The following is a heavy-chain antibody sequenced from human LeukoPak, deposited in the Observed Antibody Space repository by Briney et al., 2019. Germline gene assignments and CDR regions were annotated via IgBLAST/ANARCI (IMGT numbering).Heavy chain of an antibody. CDR2: ISGSGGST. CDR3: ARVVPPTDYGLGSYFWDPYYFDY. CDR1: GFTFSSYG. V-gene: IGHV3-23*01. D-gene: IGHD3-10*01. Sequence: PGGSLRLSCAASGFTFSSYGMSWVRQAPGKGLKWVSAISGSGGSTYYADSVKGRFTISRDNSKNTLYLQMNSLRAEDTAVYYCARVVPPTDYGLGSYFWDPYYFDYWGQGTLVTVSS. J-gene: IGHJ4*02.